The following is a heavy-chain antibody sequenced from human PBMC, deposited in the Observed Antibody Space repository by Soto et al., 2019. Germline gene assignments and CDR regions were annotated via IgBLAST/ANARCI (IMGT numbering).Heavy chain of an antibody. CDR2: IYYSGST. CDR1: GGSISSYY. CDR3: ARDGSSWSYFDY. D-gene: IGHD6-13*01. J-gene: IGHJ4*02. Sequence: SETLSLTCTVSGGSISSYYWSWIRQPPGKGLEWIGYIYYSGSTNYNPSLKSRVTISVDTSKNQFSLKLSSVTAADTAVYYCARDGSSWSYFDYWGQGTLVTVSS. V-gene: IGHV4-59*01.